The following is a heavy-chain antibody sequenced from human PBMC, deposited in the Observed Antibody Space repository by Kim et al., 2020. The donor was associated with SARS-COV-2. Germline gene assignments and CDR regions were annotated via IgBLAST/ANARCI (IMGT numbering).Heavy chain of an antibody. D-gene: IGHD6-19*01. CDR1: GGSISSSNW. Sequence: SETLSLTCAVSGGSISSSNWWSWVRQPPGKGLEWIGEIYHSGSTNYNPSLKSRVTISVDKSKNQFSLKLSSVTAADTAVYYCARAHSSGWSNWFDPWGQGTLVTVSS. CDR3: ARAHSSGWSNWFDP. CDR2: IYHSGST. V-gene: IGHV4-4*02. J-gene: IGHJ5*02.